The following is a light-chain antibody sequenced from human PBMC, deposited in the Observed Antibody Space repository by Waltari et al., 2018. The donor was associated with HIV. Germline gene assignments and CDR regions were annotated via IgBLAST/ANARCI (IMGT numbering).Light chain of an antibody. CDR2: EGS. Sequence: ALTQPDSVSGSPDQLITISRTGTSRDVGSYKLVSCYQQHPGKAPKLMIYEGSKRPSGVSNRFSGSKSGNTASLTISGLQAEDEADYYCCSYAGSSTPVVFGGGTKLTVL. CDR3: CSYAGSSTPVV. V-gene: IGLV2-23*01. J-gene: IGLJ2*01. CDR1: SRDVGSYKL.